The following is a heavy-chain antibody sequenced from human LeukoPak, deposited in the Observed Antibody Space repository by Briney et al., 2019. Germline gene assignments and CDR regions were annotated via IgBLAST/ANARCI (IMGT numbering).Heavy chain of an antibody. Sequence: GGSLRLSCAASGFIFSDYYMSWIRQAPGKGLEWVSCISSSGSTIYYADSVKGRFTISRDNAKNSLYLQMNSLRAEDTAVYYCASRGDYYYGMDVWGQGTTVTVSS. V-gene: IGHV3-11*01. D-gene: IGHD3-10*01. CDR3: ASRGDYYYGMDV. CDR1: GFIFSDYY. J-gene: IGHJ6*02. CDR2: ISSSGSTI.